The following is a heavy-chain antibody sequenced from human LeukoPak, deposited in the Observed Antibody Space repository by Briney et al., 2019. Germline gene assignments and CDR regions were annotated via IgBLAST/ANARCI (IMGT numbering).Heavy chain of an antibody. Sequence: SETLSLTCAVYGGSFSGYYWSWIRQPPRKGLEWIGEINHSGSTNYNPSLKSRVTISVDTSKNQFSLKLSSVTAADTAVYYCARGPGYGGNSTLDYWGQGTLVTVSS. V-gene: IGHV4-34*01. J-gene: IGHJ4*02. D-gene: IGHD4-23*01. CDR2: INHSGST. CDR1: GGSFSGYY. CDR3: ARGPGYGGNSTLDY.